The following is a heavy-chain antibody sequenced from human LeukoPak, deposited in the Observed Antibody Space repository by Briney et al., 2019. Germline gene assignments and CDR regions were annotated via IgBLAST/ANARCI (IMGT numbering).Heavy chain of an antibody. Sequence: PSETLSLTCTVSGGSISSGDYYWSWIRQPPGKGLEWIGYIYYSGSTYYNPSLKSRLTISVDTSKNQFSLKLSSVTAADTAVYYCARLTYYDPRGDPWGQGTLVTVSS. D-gene: IGHD3-3*01. CDR2: IYYSGST. CDR3: ARLTYYDPRGDP. J-gene: IGHJ5*02. CDR1: GGSISSGDYY. V-gene: IGHV4-30-4*01.